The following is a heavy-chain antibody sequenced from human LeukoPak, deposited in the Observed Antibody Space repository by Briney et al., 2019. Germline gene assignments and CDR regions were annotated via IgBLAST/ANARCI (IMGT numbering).Heavy chain of an antibody. V-gene: IGHV4-59*01. CDR2: IYYSGST. Sequence: KPSETLSLTCTVSVGSISSYYWSWIRQPPGKGLEWIGYIYYSGSTNYNPSLKSRVTISVDTSKNQFSLKLSYVTAADTAVYYCARVRRSAVAGLWLDYWGQGTLVTVSS. CDR1: VGSISSYY. J-gene: IGHJ4*02. CDR3: ARVRRSAVAGLWLDY. D-gene: IGHD6-19*01.